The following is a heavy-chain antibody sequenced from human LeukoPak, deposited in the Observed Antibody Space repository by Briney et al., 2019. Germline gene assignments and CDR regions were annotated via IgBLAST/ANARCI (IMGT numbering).Heavy chain of an antibody. CDR2: ISSSSSYI. CDR3: ARDGEVVVTAFYFDY. J-gene: IGHJ4*02. Sequence: SGGSLRLSCAASGFTFSSYSMNWVRQAPGKGLEWVSSISSSSSYIHYADSVKGRFTISRDNAKNSLYLQMNSLRAEDTAVYYCARDGEVVVTAFYFDYWGQGTLVTVSS. V-gene: IGHV3-21*01. D-gene: IGHD2-21*02. CDR1: GFTFSSYS.